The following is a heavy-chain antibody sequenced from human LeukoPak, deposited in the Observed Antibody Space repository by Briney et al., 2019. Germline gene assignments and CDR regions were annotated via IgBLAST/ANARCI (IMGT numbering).Heavy chain of an antibody. J-gene: IGHJ6*02. CDR2: IDPSGGST. V-gene: IGHV1-46*01. D-gene: IGHD5-12*01. CDR1: GYTLTSYY. Sequence: ASVKVSCKASGYTLTSYYIHWVRQAPGQGLEWMGIIDPSGGSTSYAQKFQGRVNMTRDTSTSTVYMELSSLRSEDTAVYYCARDRGGYSSFYYYGMDVWGQGTTVTVSS. CDR3: ARDRGGYSSFYYYGMDV.